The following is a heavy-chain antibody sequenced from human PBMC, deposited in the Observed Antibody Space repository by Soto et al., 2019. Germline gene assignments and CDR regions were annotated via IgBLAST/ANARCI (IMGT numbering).Heavy chain of an antibody. CDR1: GFTFSSYS. V-gene: IGHV3-48*02. CDR3: AGEDRGGVVINYYYYGMDV. CDR2: ISSSSSTI. Sequence: GGSLRLSCAASGFTFSSYSMNWVRQAPGKGLEWVSYISSSSSTIYYADSVKGRFTISRDNAKNSLYLQMNSLRDEDTAVYYCAGEDRGGVVINYYYYGMDVWGQGTTVTVSS. D-gene: IGHD3-3*01. J-gene: IGHJ6*02.